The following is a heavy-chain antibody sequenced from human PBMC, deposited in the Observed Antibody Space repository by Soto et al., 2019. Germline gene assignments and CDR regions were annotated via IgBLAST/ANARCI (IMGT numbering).Heavy chain of an antibody. J-gene: IGHJ6*02. D-gene: IGHD3-10*01. Sequence: EVQLLESGGGLQQTGGSLRLSCAASGFTFSNYAMNWVRQAPGKGLEWVSAISGSGGVTYYADSVKGRFTISRDNSNNTQYLQMDSLRAEDTAVYYCAKDRRIWFGGMDVWGPGTTVTVSS. CDR3: AKDRRIWFGGMDV. CDR2: ISGSGGVT. CDR1: GFTFSNYA. V-gene: IGHV3-23*01.